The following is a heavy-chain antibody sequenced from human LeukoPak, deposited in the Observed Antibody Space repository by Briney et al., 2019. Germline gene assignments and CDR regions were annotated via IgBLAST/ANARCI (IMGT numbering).Heavy chain of an antibody. Sequence: SETLSLTCTVSGGSISNSSDYWGWIRQPPGKGLEWIVYYSGSTYYNPSLKSRVTISVDTSKNQFSLKLSSVSAADTAVYYCXXXXPXCWGGDCYFDYWGQGTLVTVSS. V-gene: IGHV4-39*01. D-gene: IGHD2-21*02. CDR2: YYSGST. J-gene: IGHJ4*02. CDR3: XXXXPXCWGGDCYFDY. CDR1: GGSISNSSDY.